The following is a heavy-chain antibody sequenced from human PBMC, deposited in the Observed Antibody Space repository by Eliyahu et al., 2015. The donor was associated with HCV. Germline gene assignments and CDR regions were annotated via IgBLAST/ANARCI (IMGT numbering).Heavy chain of an antibody. CDR1: GASISSYY. V-gene: IGHV4-4*07. J-gene: IGHJ4*02. Sequence: QVQLQESGPGXVKPSETXSLXCXXXGASISSYYWSWVRQPAGEGLEWIGRIYASGSTNYNPSLKGRVTMSIDTSKNQFSLKLTSVTASDTAVYYCGRQYGDYYFDFWGQGTLVTVSS. CDR3: GRQYGDYYFDF. CDR2: IYASGST. D-gene: IGHD4-17*01.